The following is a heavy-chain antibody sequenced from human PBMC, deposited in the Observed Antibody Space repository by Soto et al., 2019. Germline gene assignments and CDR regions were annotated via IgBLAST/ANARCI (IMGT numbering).Heavy chain of an antibody. V-gene: IGHV3-11*05. D-gene: IGHD3-3*02. CDR2: ISTTSGFT. CDR1: GFSYSDYY. CDR3: ARDLLAGV. J-gene: IGHJ6*02. Sequence: QVQLVESGGGLVKPGGSLRLSCAASGFSYSDYYMSWIRQAPGKGLEWVSYISTTSGFTKYADSVKGRFTISRDNAKNSLYLQMNSLRAEDSAVYYCARDLLAGVRGQGTTVTVSS.